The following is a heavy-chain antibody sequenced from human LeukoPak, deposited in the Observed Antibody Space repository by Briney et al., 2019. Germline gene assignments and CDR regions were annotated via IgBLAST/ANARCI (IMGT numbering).Heavy chain of an antibody. D-gene: IGHD3-10*01. CDR1: GFTFSSHA. CDR3: ARDRFGELLGYYYYGMDV. J-gene: IGHJ6*04. CDR2: ISYDGSNK. V-gene: IGHV3-30*04. Sequence: PGGSLRLSCAASGFTFSSHAMHWVRQAPGKGLEWVAVISYDGSNKYYADSVKGRFTISRDNSKNTLYLQMNSLRAEDTAVYYCARDRFGELLGYYYYGMDVWGKGTTVTVSS.